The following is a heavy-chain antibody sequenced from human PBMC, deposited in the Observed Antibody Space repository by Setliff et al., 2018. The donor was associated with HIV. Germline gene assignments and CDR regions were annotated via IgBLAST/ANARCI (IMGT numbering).Heavy chain of an antibody. CDR3: ARDLPELTGRSFDP. CDR2: VYTSGST. CDR1: GGPISSDY. J-gene: IGHJ5*02. V-gene: IGHV4-4*07. D-gene: IGHD7-27*01. Sequence: SETLSLTCTVSGGPISSDYWSWIRQPAGKGLEWIGRVYTSGSTNYNPSLKSRLSMSIDTSKNHFSLRLTSVTAADTAVYYCARDLPELTGRSFDPWGQGIQVTGSS.